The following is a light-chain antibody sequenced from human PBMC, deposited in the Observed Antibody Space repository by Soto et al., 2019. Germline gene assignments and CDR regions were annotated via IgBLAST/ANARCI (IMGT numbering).Light chain of an antibody. CDR1: SSDVGGYNY. CDR3: SSYTSSTFVV. CDR2: DVS. Sequence: QSVLTQPASVSGPPGQSITISCTGTSSDVGGYNYVSWYQQHPGKAPKLMIYDVSNRPSGVSNRFSGSKSGNTASLTISGLQAEDEADYYCSSYTSSTFVVFGGGTQLTVL. J-gene: IGLJ2*01. V-gene: IGLV2-14*01.